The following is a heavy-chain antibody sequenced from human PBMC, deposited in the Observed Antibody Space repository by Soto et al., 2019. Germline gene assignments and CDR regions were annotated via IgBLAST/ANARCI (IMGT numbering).Heavy chain of an antibody. CDR3: ARGRAWRDH. V-gene: IGHV1-8*01. CDR2: MDPKSGHT. Sequence: ASVKVSCKASGYTFTTYDISWVRQATGQGLEWMGWMDPKSGHTDYAAKFQGRVTMTRNTSISTAYMELSSLRSDDTAVYYCARGRAWRDHWGQGTMVTVYS. CDR1: GYTFTTYD. J-gene: IGHJ4*02.